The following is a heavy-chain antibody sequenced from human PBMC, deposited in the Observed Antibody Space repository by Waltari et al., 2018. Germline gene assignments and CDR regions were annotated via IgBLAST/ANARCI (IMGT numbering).Heavy chain of an antibody. V-gene: IGHV3-23*01. Sequence: EVQLLESGGGLVQPGGSLRLSCAASGFTFSSYALSWVRQAPGKGLEWVSAISGSGGSTYYADSVKGRFTISRDNSKNTLYLQMNSLRAEDTAVYYCAKRSSGWYESLGAFDIWGQGTMVTVSS. CDR1: GFTFSSYA. CDR2: ISGSGGST. D-gene: IGHD6-19*01. CDR3: AKRSSGWYESLGAFDI. J-gene: IGHJ3*02.